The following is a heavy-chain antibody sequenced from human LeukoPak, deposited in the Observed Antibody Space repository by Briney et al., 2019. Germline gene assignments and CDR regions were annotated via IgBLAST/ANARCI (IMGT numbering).Heavy chain of an antibody. V-gene: IGHV3-9*01. D-gene: IGHD6-6*01. CDR2: ISWNSDRI. Sequence: GGSLRLSCAASGFTFNDHAMHWVRQAPGKGLEWVSGISWNSDRIGYADSVKGRFTISRDNAKNTLYLQVNNLRAEDTAVYYCARGPNSNWSGLDFWGQGTLLTVSS. CDR3: ARGPNSNWSGLDF. CDR1: GFTFNDHA. J-gene: IGHJ4*02.